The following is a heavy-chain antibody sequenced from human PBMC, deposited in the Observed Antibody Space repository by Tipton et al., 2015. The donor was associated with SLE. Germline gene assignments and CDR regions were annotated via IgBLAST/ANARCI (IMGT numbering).Heavy chain of an antibody. CDR3: ARRPSGYFPFET. D-gene: IGHD5-12*01. CDR1: GYRISSYW. J-gene: IGHJ5*02. CDR2: IYPADSDT. Sequence: QLVQSGAEVKKPGESLKISCKGSGYRISSYWIGWVRQMPGKGLEWMGIIYPADSDTRYSPSFQGHVTISADTSSDTAYLQWSSLKASDSAMYYCARRPSGYFPFETWGQGTLVTVSS. V-gene: IGHV5-51*03.